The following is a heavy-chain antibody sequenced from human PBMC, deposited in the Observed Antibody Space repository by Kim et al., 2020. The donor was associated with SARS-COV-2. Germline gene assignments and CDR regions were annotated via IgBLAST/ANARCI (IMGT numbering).Heavy chain of an antibody. J-gene: IGHJ6*02. CDR1: GFTFGDYA. V-gene: IGHV3-49*04. Sequence: GGSLRLSCTASGFTFGDYAMSWVRQAPGKGLEWVGFIRSKAYGGTTEYAASVKGRFTISRDDSKSIAYLQMNSLKTEDTAVYYCTRDGENYYDSSGYSYYYGMDVWGQGTTVTVSS. CDR2: IRSKAYGGTT. CDR3: TRDGENYYDSSGYSYYYGMDV. D-gene: IGHD3-22*01.